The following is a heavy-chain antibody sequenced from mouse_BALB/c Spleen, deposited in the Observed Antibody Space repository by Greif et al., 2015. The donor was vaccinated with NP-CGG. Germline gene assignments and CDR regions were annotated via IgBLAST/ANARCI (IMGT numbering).Heavy chain of an antibody. CDR3: ARGPDPYYFDY. J-gene: IGHJ2*01. CDR2: ISSGGST. CDR1: GFTFSSYA. V-gene: IGHV5-6-5*01. Sequence: EVMLVESGGGLVKPGGSLKLSCAASGFTFSSYAMSWVRQTPEKRLEWVASISSGGSTHYPDSVKGRFTISRDNARNILYLQMSSLRSEDTAMYYCARGPDPYYFDYWGQGTTLTVSS.